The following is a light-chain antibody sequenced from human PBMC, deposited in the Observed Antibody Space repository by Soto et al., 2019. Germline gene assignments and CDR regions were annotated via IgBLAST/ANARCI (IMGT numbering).Light chain of an antibody. J-gene: IGKJ1*01. CDR3: QHSYSTPPT. V-gene: IGKV1-39*01. CDR1: QSISRY. CDR2: AAS. Sequence: DIQLTQSPSSLSASVGDRVTITCRASQSISRYLNWYQQKPGKAPKLLIYAASSLQSGVPSRFGGRGSGTDFTRTISSLQPEYFATYYCQHSYSTPPTFGQGTKVEIK.